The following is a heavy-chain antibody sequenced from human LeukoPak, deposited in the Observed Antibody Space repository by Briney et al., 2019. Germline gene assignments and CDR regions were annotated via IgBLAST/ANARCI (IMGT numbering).Heavy chain of an antibody. V-gene: IGHV1-2*02. CDR2: IDPNSGGT. J-gene: IGHJ4*02. D-gene: IGHD2-2*02. CDR1: GYTFTGYY. Sequence: ASVRVSCKTSGYTFTGYYLHWVRQVPGHGPEWVGRIDPNSGGTNYAQKFQGRVTVTRDTSTTTVYMDLSGLRSDDTAVYYCARVPGPYTTSRFDNWGQGTLVTVSS. CDR3: ARVPGPYTTSRFDN.